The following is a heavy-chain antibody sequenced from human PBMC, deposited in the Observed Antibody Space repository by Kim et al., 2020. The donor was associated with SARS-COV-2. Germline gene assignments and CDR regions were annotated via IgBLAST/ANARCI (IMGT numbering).Heavy chain of an antibody. V-gene: IGHV3-23*01. J-gene: IGHJ6*02. CDR3: AKDLRPIGYSSSWYKRGEDYYYYGMDV. D-gene: IGHD6-13*01. CDR1: GFTFSSYA. CDR2: ISGSGGST. Sequence: GGSLRLSCAASGFTFSSYAMSWVRQAPGKGLEWVSAISGSGGSTYYADSVKGRFTISRDNSKNTLYLQMNSLRAEDTAVYYCAKDLRPIGYSSSWYKRGEDYYYYGMDVWGQGTTVTVSS.